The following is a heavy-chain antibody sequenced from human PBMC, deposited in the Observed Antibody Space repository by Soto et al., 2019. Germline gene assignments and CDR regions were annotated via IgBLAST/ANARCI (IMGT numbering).Heavy chain of an antibody. V-gene: IGHV4-59*08. J-gene: IGHJ1*01. D-gene: IGHD3-16*02. CDR3: ARHSNRVITFGGVIVNEYFQH. CDR1: GGSIRSYY. Sequence: SETLSLTCTVSGGSIRSYYWSWIRQPPGKGLEWIGYIYYSGSTNYNPSLKSRVTISVDTSKNQFSLKLSSVTAAVTAVYYSARHSNRVITFGGVIVNEYFQHWGQGTLVTVSS. CDR2: IYYSGST.